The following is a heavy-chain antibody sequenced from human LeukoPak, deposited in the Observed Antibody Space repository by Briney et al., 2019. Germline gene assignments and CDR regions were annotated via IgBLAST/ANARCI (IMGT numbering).Heavy chain of an antibody. CDR2: INPNSGGT. Sequence: ASVKVSCKASGYTFTGYYMHWVRQAPGQGIEWMGRINPNSGGTNYAQKLQGRVTMTRDTSISTAYMELSRLRSDDTAVYYCARVWYSYGYFDYWGRGTLVTVSS. CDR1: GYTFTGYY. J-gene: IGHJ4*02. V-gene: IGHV1-2*06. D-gene: IGHD5-18*01. CDR3: ARVWYSYGYFDY.